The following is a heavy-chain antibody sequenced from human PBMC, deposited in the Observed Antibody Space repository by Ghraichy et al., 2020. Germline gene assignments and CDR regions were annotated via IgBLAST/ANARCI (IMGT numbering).Heavy chain of an antibody. J-gene: IGHJ6*03. CDR2: IHHSGRN. CDR3: ARQPGWEILYGNNYMDV. D-gene: IGHD1-26*01. CDR1: GYSISSGYY. Sequence: SETLSPTCAVSGYSISSGYYWGWIRQPPEKGLEWIGSIHHSGRNYYNPSLKSRVTISVDTSKNQISLKVNSVTAADTAVYYCARQPGWEILYGNNYMDVWGKGTTVTVSS. V-gene: IGHV4-38-2*01.